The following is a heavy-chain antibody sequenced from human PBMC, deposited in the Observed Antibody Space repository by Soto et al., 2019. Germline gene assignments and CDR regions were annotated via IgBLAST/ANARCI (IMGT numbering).Heavy chain of an antibody. Sequence: QVQLVESGGGVVQPGRSLRLSCAASGFTFSSYGMHWVRQAPGKGLEWVAVISYDGSNKYYADSVKGRFTISRDNSKNTLYLQMNSLRAEDTAVYYCAKDVVVGATTGLGDYYYYYGMAVWGQVTTVTGSS. CDR3: AKDVVVGATTGLGDYYYYYGMAV. V-gene: IGHV3-30*18. J-gene: IGHJ6*02. CDR1: GFTFSSYG. D-gene: IGHD1-26*01. CDR2: ISYDGSNK.